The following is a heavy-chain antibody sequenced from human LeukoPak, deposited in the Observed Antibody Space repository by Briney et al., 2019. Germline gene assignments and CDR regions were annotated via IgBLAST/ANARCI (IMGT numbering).Heavy chain of an antibody. V-gene: IGHV3-30*02. CDR1: GFTFSSYG. CDR2: IRSDGRDK. Sequence: GSLRLSCAASGFTFSSYGMHWVRQAPGKGLEWVAFIRSDGRDKYYTDSVKGRFTISRDNSKSTLDLQMNSLRVEDTAVYYCAKDRYSTSSTFTVNPFDYWGQGTLVTVSS. J-gene: IGHJ4*02. D-gene: IGHD2-2*01. CDR3: AKDRYSTSSTFTVNPFDY.